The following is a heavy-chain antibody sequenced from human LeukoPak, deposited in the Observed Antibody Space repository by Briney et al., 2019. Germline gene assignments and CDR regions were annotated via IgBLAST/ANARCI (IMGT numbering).Heavy chain of an antibody. J-gene: IGHJ4*02. Sequence: GASVTVSCKASGYTFTSYDINSVRQATGQGLEWMGWMHPNSGNTGYAQKFQGRVTMTRNTSISTAYMELSSLRSEDTAVYYCARGQYSSSWYYFDYWGQGTLVTVSS. CDR3: ARGQYSSSWYYFDY. V-gene: IGHV1-8*01. CDR2: MHPNSGNT. D-gene: IGHD6-13*01. CDR1: GYTFTSYD.